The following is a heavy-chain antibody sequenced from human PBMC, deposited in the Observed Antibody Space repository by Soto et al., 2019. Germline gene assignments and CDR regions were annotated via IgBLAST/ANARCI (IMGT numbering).Heavy chain of an antibody. Sequence: PSETLSLTCTVSGGSISSGGYYWSWIRQHPGKGLEWIGYIYYSGSTYYNPSLKSRVTISVDTSKNQFSLKLSSVTAADTAVYYCARVQYYAPLPHYFDYWGQGTLVTVSS. J-gene: IGHJ4*02. CDR1: GGSISSGGYY. D-gene: IGHD2-2*01. CDR3: ARVQYYAPLPHYFDY. V-gene: IGHV4-31*03. CDR2: IYYSGST.